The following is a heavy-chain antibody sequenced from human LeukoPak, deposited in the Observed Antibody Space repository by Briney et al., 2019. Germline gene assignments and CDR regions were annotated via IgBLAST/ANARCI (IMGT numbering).Heavy chain of an antibody. D-gene: IGHD3-22*01. CDR2: ISGDGGWT. CDR1: GFTFDDYA. Sequence: GGSLRLSCAATGFTFDDYAMHWVRQAPGKGLLWVSLISGDGGWTYYADSLKGRFTISRDNSKNSLYLQMNSLTTEDTALYYCAKDGGGGYSSTYFFDNWGQGTLVTVSS. CDR3: AKDGGGGYSSTYFFDN. V-gene: IGHV3-43*02. J-gene: IGHJ4*02.